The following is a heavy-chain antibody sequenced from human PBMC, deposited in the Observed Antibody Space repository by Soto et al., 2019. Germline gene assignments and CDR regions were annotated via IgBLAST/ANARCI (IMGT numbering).Heavy chain of an antibody. CDR3: ARDTSGWSLNGLDV. J-gene: IGHJ6*03. D-gene: IGHD6-19*01. CDR1: GSAITRYY. Sequence: QVDLVQSGAEVKKPGASVTISCKASGSAITRYYIHWVRQAPGRGLEWMGIINPGGGSASYAQKFQDRGTIDKDKSTGTVYMDWRRLRTEDTAVYYCARDTSGWSLNGLDVWGKGTTVNVSS. V-gene: IGHV1-46*01. CDR2: INPGGGSA.